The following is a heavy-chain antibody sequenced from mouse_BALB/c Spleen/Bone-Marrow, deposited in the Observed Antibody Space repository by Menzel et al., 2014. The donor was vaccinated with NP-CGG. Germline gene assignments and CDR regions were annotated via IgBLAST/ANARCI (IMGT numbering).Heavy chain of an antibody. J-gene: IGHJ3*01. CDR3: ARFDDDYWGFAH. CDR1: GYTFTDYN. D-gene: IGHD2-3*01. Sequence: EVQLQQSGPELVKPGASVKISCRASGYTFTDYNMHWVKHSHGESLEWIGYIYPYSGNTAYNQRFKNKATLTVDNSSSTAHMELRSLTSEDSAVYYCARFDDDYWGFAHWGQGTLVTVSA. V-gene: IGHV1S29*02. CDR2: IYPYSGNT.